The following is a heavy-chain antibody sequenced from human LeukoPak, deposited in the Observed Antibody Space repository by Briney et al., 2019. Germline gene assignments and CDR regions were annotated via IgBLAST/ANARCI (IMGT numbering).Heavy chain of an antibody. Sequence: PGGSLRLSCAASGFTFDDYAMHWVRQAPGKGLEWVSGISWNSGSIGYADSVKGRFTISRDNAKNSLYLQMNSLRAEDTALYYCARLRELDYGDYVFDYWGQGTLVTVSS. J-gene: IGHJ4*02. D-gene: IGHD4-17*01. CDR3: ARLRELDYGDYVFDY. CDR1: GFTFDDYA. CDR2: ISWNSGSI. V-gene: IGHV3-9*01.